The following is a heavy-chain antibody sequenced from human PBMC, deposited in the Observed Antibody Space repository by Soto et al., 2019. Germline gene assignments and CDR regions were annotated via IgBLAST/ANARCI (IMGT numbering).Heavy chain of an antibody. CDR3: ARLRRGYYDFWSGYFRRWFDP. CDR1: GGSFSGYY. CDR2: INHSGST. J-gene: IGHJ5*02. D-gene: IGHD3-3*01. Sequence: SETLSLTCAVYGGSFSGYYWSWIRQPPGKGLEWIGEINHSGSTNYNPSLKSRVTISVDTSKNQFSLKLSSVTAADTAAYYCARLRRGYYDFWSGYFRRWFDPWGQGTLVTVSS. V-gene: IGHV4-34*01.